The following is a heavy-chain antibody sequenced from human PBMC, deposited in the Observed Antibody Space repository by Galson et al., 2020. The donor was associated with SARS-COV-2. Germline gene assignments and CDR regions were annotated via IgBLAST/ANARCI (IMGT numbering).Heavy chain of an antibody. D-gene: IGHD2-2*01. J-gene: IGHJ4*02. Sequence: GGSLRLSCAASGFTFSSYAMSWVRQAPGKGLEWVSAISGSGGSTYYADSVKGRFTISRDNSKNTLYLQMNSLRAEDTAVYYCAKVVRGYQLLAAFDYWGQGTLVTVSS. CDR3: AKVVRGYQLLAAFDY. V-gene: IGHV3-23*01. CDR2: ISGSGGST. CDR1: GFTFSSYA.